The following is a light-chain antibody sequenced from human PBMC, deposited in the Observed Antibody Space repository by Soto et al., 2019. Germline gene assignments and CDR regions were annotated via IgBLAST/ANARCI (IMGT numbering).Light chain of an antibody. Sequence: EIVLTQSPATLSLSPGERATLSYRASQSVSSYLAWYQQKPGQAPRLLIYDASNRATGIPARFSGSGSGTDYTLTISSLEPEYFAVYYCQQHSNWPHTFGGGTKVDIK. CDR1: QSVSSY. V-gene: IGKV3-11*01. CDR3: QQHSNWPHT. J-gene: IGKJ4*01. CDR2: DAS.